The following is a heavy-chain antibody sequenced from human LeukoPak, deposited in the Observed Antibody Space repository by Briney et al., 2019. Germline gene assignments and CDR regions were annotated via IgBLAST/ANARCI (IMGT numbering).Heavy chain of an antibody. J-gene: IGHJ4*02. CDR2: IEKDGSAE. D-gene: IGHD1-26*01. Sequence: GGSLRLSCAASGFTFSNFWMSWVRQAPGSGLEWVANIEKDGSAEYYVESVKGRFTISRDNAKNSLYLQMNSLRAEDTAVYYCARRRGSDSLDYWGQGTLVTVSS. V-gene: IGHV3-7*01. CDR1: GFTFSNFW. CDR3: ARRRGSDSLDY.